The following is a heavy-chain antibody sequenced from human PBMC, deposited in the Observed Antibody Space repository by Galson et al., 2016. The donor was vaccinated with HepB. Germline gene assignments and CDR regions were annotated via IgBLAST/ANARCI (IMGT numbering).Heavy chain of an antibody. Sequence: SLRLSCADSGFTFRSYSMNWVRQAPGKGLEWVSSISSTSSYIYYADSVKGRFTISRDNAKNSLYLRMNSLRAEDTAVYYCARDNGDLDYWGQGTLVTVSS. V-gene: IGHV3-21*01. CDR2: ISSTSSYI. D-gene: IGHD4-17*01. CDR1: GFTFRSYS. CDR3: ARDNGDLDY. J-gene: IGHJ4*02.